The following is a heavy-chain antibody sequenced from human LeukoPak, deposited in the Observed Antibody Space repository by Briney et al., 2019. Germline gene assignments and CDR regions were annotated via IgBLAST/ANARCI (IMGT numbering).Heavy chain of an antibody. CDR3: ARWDIRGTAHQLDY. CDR2: INQDGSAK. D-gene: IGHD1-7*01. J-gene: IGHJ4*02. CDR1: GFTLSGHW. V-gene: IGHV3-7*01. Sequence: GGSLRLSCAASGFTLSGHWMTWVRQAPGKGLEWVANINQDGSAKHYVDSVKGRFTISRDNAKNSMYLQMNSLRAEDTAVYYCARWDIRGTAHQLDYWGQGTLVTVSS.